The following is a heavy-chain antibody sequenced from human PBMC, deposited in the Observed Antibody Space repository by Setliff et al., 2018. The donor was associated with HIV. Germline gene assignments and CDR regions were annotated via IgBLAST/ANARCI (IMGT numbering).Heavy chain of an antibody. J-gene: IGHJ4*02. Sequence: SETLSLTCTVSGGSISTYYWSWIRQPPGKGLEWIGSIYFTGSSDNNPSLKSRVTLSVDTSKHQFSLKLSSVTAADTAVYYCARVQQYYYGSGSYYNYWGPGTLVTVSS. D-gene: IGHD3-10*01. V-gene: IGHV4-59*01. CDR3: ARVQQYYYGSGSYYNY. CDR1: GGSISTYY. CDR2: IYFTGSS.